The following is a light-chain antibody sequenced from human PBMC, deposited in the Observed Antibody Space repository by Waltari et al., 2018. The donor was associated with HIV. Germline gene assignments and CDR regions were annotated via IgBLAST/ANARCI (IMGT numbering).Light chain of an antibody. J-gene: IGLJ3*02. CDR1: NSNIGNHY. CDR2: GNN. V-gene: IGLV1-47*01. Sequence: QSVLTQPPSASATPGQRVTISCSGTNSNIGNHYVYRNHQLPGTATKVLIDGNNYRPAVVPDLFSGSKSGTSASLAISGLRSEDEADYYCATWDDNLSGWVFGGGTKLTVL. CDR3: ATWDDNLSGWV.